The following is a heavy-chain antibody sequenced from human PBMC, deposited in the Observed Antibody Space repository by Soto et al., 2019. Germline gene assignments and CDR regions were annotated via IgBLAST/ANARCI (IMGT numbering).Heavy chain of an antibody. Sequence: SETLSLTCTVSGGSISSYYWSWIRQPPGKGLEWIGYIYYSGSTNYNPSLKSRVTTSVDTSKNQFSLKLSSVTAADTAVYYCARDNTAAASVWFDPWGQGTLVTVSS. CDR3: ARDNTAAASVWFDP. J-gene: IGHJ5*02. CDR2: IYYSGST. CDR1: GGSISSYY. V-gene: IGHV4-59*01. D-gene: IGHD6-13*01.